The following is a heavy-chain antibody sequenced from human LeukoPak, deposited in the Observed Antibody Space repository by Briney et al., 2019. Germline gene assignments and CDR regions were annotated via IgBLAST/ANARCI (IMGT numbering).Heavy chain of an antibody. V-gene: IGHV3-66*01. CDR1: GIAVSSNY. Sequence: GGSLRLTCAVSGIAVSSNYISWVRQAPGKGLEWLSVTYVSGNTYYADSVKGRFIVSRDNSKNTLYLEMNSLRVEDTGVYYCAREVGSWGQGTLVTVSS. CDR3: AREVGS. CDR2: TYVSGNT. D-gene: IGHD1-26*01. J-gene: IGHJ5*02.